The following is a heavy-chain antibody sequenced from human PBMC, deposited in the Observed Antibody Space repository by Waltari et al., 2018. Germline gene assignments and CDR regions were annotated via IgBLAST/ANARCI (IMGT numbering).Heavy chain of an antibody. V-gene: IGHV3-30*18. J-gene: IGHJ4*02. CDR3: AKEGQGSYFDY. CDR1: GFTFSSYG. Sequence: QVQLVESGGGVVQPGRSLRLTCAASGFTFSSYGMHGVRQAPGKGLEWVAVIWYDGSNKYYADSVKGRFTISRDNSKNTLYLQMNSLRAEDTAMYYCAKEGQGSYFDYWGQGTLVTVSS. CDR2: IWYDGSNK.